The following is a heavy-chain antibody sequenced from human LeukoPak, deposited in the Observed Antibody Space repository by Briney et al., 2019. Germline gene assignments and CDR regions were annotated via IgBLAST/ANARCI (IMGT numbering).Heavy chain of an antibody. D-gene: IGHD4-17*01. CDR3: ARLTTMTTTGGPFDY. V-gene: IGHV3-48*03. Sequence: GGSLRLSCAASGFTFSSYEMNWVRQAPGKGVEWGSYITSSGNTIYYADAVKGRFTISRDNAKNSLYLQMNSLRAEDTAVYYCARLTTMTTTGGPFDYWGQGTLVTVSS. J-gene: IGHJ4*02. CDR2: ITSSGNTI. CDR1: GFTFSSYE.